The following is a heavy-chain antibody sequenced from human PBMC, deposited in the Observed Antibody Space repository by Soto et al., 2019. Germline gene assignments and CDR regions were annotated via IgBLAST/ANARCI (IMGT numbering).Heavy chain of an antibody. J-gene: IGHJ4*02. CDR1: GCTFTSYA. CDR3: ARPGYDFWSGYTFDY. Sequence: QVQLVQSGAEVKKPGASVKVSCKASGCTFTSYAMHWVRQAPGQRLEWMGWINAGNGNTKYSQKFQGRVTITRDTSASTAYMALSSLRSEDTAVYYCARPGYDFWSGYTFDYWGQGPLVTVSS. CDR2: INAGNGNT. D-gene: IGHD3-3*01. V-gene: IGHV1-3*01.